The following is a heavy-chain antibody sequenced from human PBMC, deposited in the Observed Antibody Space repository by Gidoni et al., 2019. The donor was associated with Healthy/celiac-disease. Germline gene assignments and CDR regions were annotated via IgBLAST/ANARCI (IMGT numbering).Heavy chain of an antibody. Sequence: QVQLQESGPGLVKPSGTLSLTCAVSGGSISSSNWWSWVRQPPGKGLEWIGEIYHRGSNNYNPSLKSRVTIAVDKSKNQFSLKLSSVTAADTAVYYCARNQVYYGSGNEHYGMDVWGQGTTVTVSS. CDR2: IYHRGSN. J-gene: IGHJ6*02. CDR1: GGSISSSNW. D-gene: IGHD3-10*01. CDR3: ARNQVYYGSGNEHYGMDV. V-gene: IGHV4-4*02.